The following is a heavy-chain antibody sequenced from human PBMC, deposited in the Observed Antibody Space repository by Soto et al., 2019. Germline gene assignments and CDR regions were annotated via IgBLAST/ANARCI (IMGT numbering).Heavy chain of an antibody. CDR3: AGTRICSGGSCYDY. Sequence: ASVKVSCKASGYTFTSYGISWVRQAPGQGLEWMGWISAYNGNTNYAQKLQGRVTMTTDTSTSTAYMELRSLRSDDTAVYYCAGTRICSGGSCYDYWRQGTLFTVST. D-gene: IGHD2-15*01. CDR1: GYTFTSYG. J-gene: IGHJ4*02. V-gene: IGHV1-18*01. CDR2: ISAYNGNT.